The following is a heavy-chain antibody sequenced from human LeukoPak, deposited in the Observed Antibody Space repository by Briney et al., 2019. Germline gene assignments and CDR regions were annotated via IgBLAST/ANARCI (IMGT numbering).Heavy chain of an antibody. CDR3: ARLGIAAAGAFRDY. Sequence: ASVKVSCKASGYTFTDYYMYWVRQAPGQGLEWMGRINPNSGGTNYAQKFQGRVTMTRDTSISTAYMELSRLRSDDTAVYYCARLGIAAAGAFRDYWGQGTLVTVSS. V-gene: IGHV1-2*06. D-gene: IGHD6-13*01. CDR1: GYTFTDYY. CDR2: INPNSGGT. J-gene: IGHJ4*02.